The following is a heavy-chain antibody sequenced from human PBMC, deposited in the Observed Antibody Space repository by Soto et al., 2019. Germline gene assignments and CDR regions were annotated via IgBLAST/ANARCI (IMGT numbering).Heavy chain of an antibody. D-gene: IGHD5-18*01. V-gene: IGHV3-30*03. CDR1: GFTFSSYA. CDR3: AGPVVNTYSYYAFDV. CDR2: ISADGSNK. Sequence: QVQLVESGGGVVQPGRSLRLSCAASGFTFSSYAMHWVRQAPGKGLEWVALISADGSNKYYADSVKGRFTIARDNSKTTLSLQVRSRRAADTAVYYYAGPVVNTYSYYAFDVWGQGTTVTVSS. J-gene: IGHJ6*02.